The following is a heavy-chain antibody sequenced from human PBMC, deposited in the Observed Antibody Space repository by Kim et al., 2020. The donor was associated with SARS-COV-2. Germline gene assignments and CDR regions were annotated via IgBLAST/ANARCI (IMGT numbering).Heavy chain of an antibody. D-gene: IGHD4-17*01. V-gene: IGHV1-8*01. CDR2: NT. Sequence: NTGYAPKLQGSDTMTRNTARSTAYMEMSSLRSEDTAVYYCARLGDYGVDYWGQGTLVTVSS. CDR3: ARLGDYGVDY. J-gene: IGHJ4*02.